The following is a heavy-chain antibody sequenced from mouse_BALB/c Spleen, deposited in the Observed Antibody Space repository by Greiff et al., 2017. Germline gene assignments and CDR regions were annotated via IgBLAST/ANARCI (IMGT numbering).Heavy chain of an antibody. D-gene: IGHD1-1*01. CDR2: INSNGGST. V-gene: IGHV5-6-3*01. J-gene: IGHJ2*01. CDR1: GFTFSSYG. Sequence: DVMLVESGGGLVQPGGSLKLSCAASGFTFSSYGMSWVRQTPDKRLELVATINSNGGSTYYPDSVKGRFTISRDNAKNTLYLQMSSLKSEDTAMYYCAKKGLYYGSSFYYFDYWGQGTTLTVSS. CDR3: AKKGLYYGSSFYYFDY.